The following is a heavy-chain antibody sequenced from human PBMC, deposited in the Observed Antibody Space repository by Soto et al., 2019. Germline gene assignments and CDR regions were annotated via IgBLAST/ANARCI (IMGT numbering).Heavy chain of an antibody. D-gene: IGHD3-3*01. J-gene: IGHJ6*04. CDR3: AKDSYYDFWSEMDV. CDR2: ISWNSGSI. V-gene: IGHV3-9*01. Sequence: EVQPVESGGGLVQPGRSLRLSCAASGFTFDDYAMHWVRQAPGKGLEWVSGISWNSGSIGYADSVKGRFTISRDNAKNSLYLQMNSLRAEDTALYYCAKDSYYDFWSEMDVWGKGTTVTVSS. CDR1: GFTFDDYA.